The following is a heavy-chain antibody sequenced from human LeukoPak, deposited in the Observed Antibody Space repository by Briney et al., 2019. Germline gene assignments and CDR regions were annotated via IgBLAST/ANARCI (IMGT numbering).Heavy chain of an antibody. Sequence: GGSLRLSCSASGFTFSNYAMHWVRQAPGKGLEYVSAISSNGGSTYYADSVKGRFAISRDNSKNTLYLQMSSLRAEDTAVYYCVKALGYCSGGSCLAFDIWGQGTMVTVSS. V-gene: IGHV3-64D*06. J-gene: IGHJ3*02. CDR1: GFTFSNYA. CDR2: ISSNGGST. D-gene: IGHD2-15*01. CDR3: VKALGYCSGGSCLAFDI.